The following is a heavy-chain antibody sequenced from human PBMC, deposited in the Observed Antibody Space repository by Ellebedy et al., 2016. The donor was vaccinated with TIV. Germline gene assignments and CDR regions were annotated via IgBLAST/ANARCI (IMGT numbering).Heavy chain of an antibody. CDR1: GFTFSSYW. CDR3: ARKMSYGDYDY. D-gene: IGHD4-17*01. CDR2: INSDGSST. Sequence: GESLKISCAASGFTFSSYWMHWVRHAPGKGLVWVSRINSDGSSTSYADSVKGRFTISRDNSKNTLYLQINSLRAEDTAVYYCARKMSYGDYDYWGQGTLVTVSS. V-gene: IGHV3-74*01. J-gene: IGHJ4*02.